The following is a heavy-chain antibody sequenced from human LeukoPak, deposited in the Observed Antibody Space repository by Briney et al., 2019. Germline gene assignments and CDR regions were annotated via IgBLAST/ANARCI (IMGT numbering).Heavy chain of an antibody. V-gene: IGHV3-23*01. CDR3: AREGEPSGDGDFVLYGLDV. D-gene: IGHD4-17*01. Sequence: GGSLRLSCAASGFTFSSYGMSCVRQAPGKGLEWVSTISGSGGTTYYADSVKGRFTFSRDNSKNMLYLQMNSLRVEDTAVYYCAREGEPSGDGDFVLYGLDVWGQGTTVTVSS. J-gene: IGHJ6*02. CDR1: GFTFSSYG. CDR2: ISGSGGTT.